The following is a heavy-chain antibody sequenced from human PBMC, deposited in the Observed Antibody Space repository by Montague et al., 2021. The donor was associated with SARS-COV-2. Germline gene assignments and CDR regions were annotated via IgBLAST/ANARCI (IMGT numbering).Heavy chain of an antibody. J-gene: IGHJ6*02. CDR1: GVSVTDYY. Sequence: SETLSLTCSVSGVSVTDYYWSWIRQPPGKGLEWIGYIYYSGSTNYNPSLKRRVTISVNTSKNQFSLKLSSATAADTAVYYCARVPYRLLCVPRYYGMDVWGQGTTVTVSS. CDR3: ARVPYRLLCVPRYYGMDV. D-gene: IGHD2-2*01. V-gene: IGHV4-59*02. CDR2: IYYSGST.